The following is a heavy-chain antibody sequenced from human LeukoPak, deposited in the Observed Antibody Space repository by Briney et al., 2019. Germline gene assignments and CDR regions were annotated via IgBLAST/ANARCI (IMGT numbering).Heavy chain of an antibody. CDR2: LVVGSGNT. Sequence: ASVKVSCKASGFTFTSVAMQWVRQARGQRLESIGWLVVGSGNTRYAQKFQERVTITRDMSTSTAYMELRSLSSEDTAVYYCAADVIPGPKGFDPWGQGTLVTVSS. J-gene: IGHJ5*02. D-gene: IGHD2-21*01. V-gene: IGHV1-58*02. CDR3: AADVIPGPKGFDP. CDR1: GFTFTSVA.